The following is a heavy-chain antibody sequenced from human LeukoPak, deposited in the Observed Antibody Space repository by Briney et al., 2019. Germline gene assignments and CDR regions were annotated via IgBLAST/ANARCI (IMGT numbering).Heavy chain of an antibody. Sequence: PGGSLRLSCVASGFTFSSYWMSWVRQAPGKGLEWVATIKQDGSEKYYVDSVKGRFTISRDNAKNSLYLQMNSLRAEDTAVYYCAREYYYGSGSYYNGYWGQGTLVTVSS. D-gene: IGHD3-10*01. J-gene: IGHJ4*02. V-gene: IGHV3-7*04. CDR1: GFTFSSYW. CDR3: AREYYYGSGSYYNGY. CDR2: IKQDGSEK.